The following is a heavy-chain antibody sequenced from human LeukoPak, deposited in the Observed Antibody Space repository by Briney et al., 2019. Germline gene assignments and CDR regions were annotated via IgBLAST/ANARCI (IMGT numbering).Heavy chain of an antibody. D-gene: IGHD1-1*01. CDR3: MRDSFDNWNDGGDNWFDP. V-gene: IGHV1-69*06. CDR1: GGSFSNYA. J-gene: IGHJ5*02. CDR2: SIPLFCTA. Sequence: ASVKVSCKGSGGSFSNYAISWVRQGPGQGLGWLGGSIPLFCTANYAQKFQGRVTITADKSTSTAYMELSSLRSDDTAVYYCMRDSFDNWNDGGDNWFDPWGQGTLVTVSS.